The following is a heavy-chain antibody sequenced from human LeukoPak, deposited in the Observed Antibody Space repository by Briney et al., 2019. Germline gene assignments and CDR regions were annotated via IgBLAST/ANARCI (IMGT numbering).Heavy chain of an antibody. CDR3: ARELVGEYYFDY. CDR1: GFTFSSYP. Sequence: AGGSLRLSCAASGFTFSSYPMHWVRQAPGKGLEWVAVISYDGSNKYHTDSVKGRFTISRDNSKNTLYLQMSSLRAEDTAVYYCARELVGEYYFDYWGQGTLVTVSS. V-gene: IGHV3-30-3*01. J-gene: IGHJ4*02. CDR2: ISYDGSNK. D-gene: IGHD1-26*01.